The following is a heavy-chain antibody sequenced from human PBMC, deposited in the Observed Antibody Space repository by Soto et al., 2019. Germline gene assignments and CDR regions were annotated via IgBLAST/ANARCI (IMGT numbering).Heavy chain of an antibody. V-gene: IGHV3-64*01. CDR2: ISSNGGST. D-gene: IGHD2-8*01. J-gene: IGHJ4*02. CDR3: ARDRCTNAVCYEPSDY. CDR1: GFTFNNYA. Sequence: PGGSLSLSCAASGFTFNNYAMHWVRQAPGKGLEFVSVISSNGGSTYYGNSVKGRFTVSRDNSQNTLYLQMGSLRVEDMAVYYCARDRCTNAVCYEPSDYWARGTLVPVSS.